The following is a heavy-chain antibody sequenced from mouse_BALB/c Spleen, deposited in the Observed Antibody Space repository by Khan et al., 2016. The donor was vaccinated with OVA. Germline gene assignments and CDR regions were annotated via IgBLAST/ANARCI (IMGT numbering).Heavy chain of an antibody. D-gene: IGHD2-4*01. J-gene: IGHJ3*01. Sequence: EVELVESGGGLVQPGGSLKLSCAASGFTFSNYAMSWVRQTPEKRLEWVASISSGGSTYYPDSVKGRFTISRDNARNILYLQMSSLRSEDTAIYYCASDYWFAYWGQGTLVTVSA. CDR1: GFTFSNYA. CDR2: ISSGGST. CDR3: ASDYWFAY. V-gene: IGHV5-6-5*01.